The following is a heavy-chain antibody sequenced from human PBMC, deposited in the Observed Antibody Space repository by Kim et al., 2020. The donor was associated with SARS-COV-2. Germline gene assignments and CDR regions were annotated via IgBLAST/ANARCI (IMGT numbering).Heavy chain of an antibody. V-gene: IGHV4-4*07. Sequence: SETLSLTCTVSGGSISSYYWSWIRQPAGKGLEWIGRIYTSGSTNYNPSLKSRVTMSVDTSKNQFSLKLSSVTAADTAVYYCARVMGATWLDAFDIWGQGTMVTVSS. D-gene: IGHD1-26*01. CDR1: GGSISSYY. CDR2: IYTSGST. J-gene: IGHJ3*02. CDR3: ARVMGATWLDAFDI.